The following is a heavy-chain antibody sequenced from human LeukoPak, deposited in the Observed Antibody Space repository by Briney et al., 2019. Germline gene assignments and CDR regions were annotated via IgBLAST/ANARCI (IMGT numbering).Heavy chain of an antibody. J-gene: IGHJ4*02. CDR1: GGSFSGYY. CDR2: INHSGST. D-gene: IGHD1-26*01. CDR3: AGNLRGSYRLRDY. Sequence: SSETLSLTCAVYGGSFSGYYWSWIRQPPGKGLEWIGEINHSGSTNYNPSLKSRVTISVDTSKNQFSLKLSSVTAADTAVYYCAGNLRGSYRLRDYWGQGTLVTVSS. V-gene: IGHV4-34*01.